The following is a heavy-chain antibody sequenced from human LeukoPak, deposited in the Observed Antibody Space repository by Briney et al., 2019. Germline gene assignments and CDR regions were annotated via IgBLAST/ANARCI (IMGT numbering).Heavy chain of an antibody. CDR1: GGTFSSYA. D-gene: IGHD5-24*01. CDR3: AKGQMATILGFDS. Sequence: SVKVSCKASGGTFSSYAISWVRQAPGQGLEWMGRIIPILGIANYAQKFQGRVTITADKSTSTAYIELSSLRSEDTALYYCAKGQMATILGFDSWGQGALVTVSS. V-gene: IGHV1-69*04. J-gene: IGHJ4*02. CDR2: IIPILGIA.